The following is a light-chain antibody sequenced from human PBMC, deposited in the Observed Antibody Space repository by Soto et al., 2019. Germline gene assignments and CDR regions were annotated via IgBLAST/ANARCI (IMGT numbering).Light chain of an antibody. Sequence: EIVLTQSLGTLSLSPGERATLSCRASQSVSSSYLAWYQQKPGQAPRLLIYGSSTRATGIPDSFSGSGSGKDFTLTISRLEPEDFAVYYCLEYGVSPPFTFGPGTKVDIK. V-gene: IGKV3-20*01. J-gene: IGKJ3*01. CDR2: GSS. CDR1: QSVSSSY. CDR3: LEYGVSPPFT.